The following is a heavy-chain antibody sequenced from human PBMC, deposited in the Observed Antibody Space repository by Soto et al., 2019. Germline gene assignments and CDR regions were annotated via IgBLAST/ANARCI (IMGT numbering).Heavy chain of an antibody. CDR1: GYTFSSYA. V-gene: IGHV1-69*13. Sequence: SVKVSCKASGYTFSSYAISWVRQAPGQGLEWMGGIIPIFGTANYAQKFQGRVTITADESTSTAYMEPSSLRSEDTAVYYCARGGIAVAGDDYWGQGTLVTVSS. J-gene: IGHJ4*02. CDR2: IIPIFGTA. D-gene: IGHD6-19*01. CDR3: ARGGIAVAGDDY.